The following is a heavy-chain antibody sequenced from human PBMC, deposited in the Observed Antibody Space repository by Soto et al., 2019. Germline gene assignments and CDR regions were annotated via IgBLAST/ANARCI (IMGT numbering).Heavy chain of an antibody. D-gene: IGHD6-6*01. CDR3: ARASIAARLGPNAFDI. Sequence: SVKVSCMASGGTFSSYTISWVRQAPGQGLEWMGRIIPILGIANYAQKFQGRVTITADKSTSTAYMELSSLRSEDTAVYYCARASIAARLGPNAFDIWGQGTMVTVSS. CDR2: IIPILGIA. CDR1: GGTFSSYT. V-gene: IGHV1-69*02. J-gene: IGHJ3*02.